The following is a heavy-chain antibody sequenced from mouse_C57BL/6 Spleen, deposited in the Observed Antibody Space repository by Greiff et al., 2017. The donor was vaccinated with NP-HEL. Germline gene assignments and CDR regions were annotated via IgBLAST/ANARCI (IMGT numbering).Heavy chain of an antibody. CDR3: ASELRLREDYFDY. J-gene: IGHJ2*01. CDR1: GYTFTSYW. Sequence: QVQLQQPGTELVKPGASVKLSCKASGYTFTSYWMHWVKQRPGQGLEWIGNINPSNGGTNYNEKFKSQATLTVDKSSSTAYMQLSSLTSEDSAVYYCASELRLREDYFDYWGQGTTLTVSS. V-gene: IGHV1-53*01. CDR2: INPSNGGT. D-gene: IGHD3-2*02.